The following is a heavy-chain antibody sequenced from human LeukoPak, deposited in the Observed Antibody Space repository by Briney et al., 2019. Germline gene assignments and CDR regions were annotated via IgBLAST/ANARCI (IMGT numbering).Heavy chain of an antibody. Sequence: HPGGSLRLSCAASGFTFSSYSMNWVRQAPGKGLEWVSYISSSSSTIYYADSVKGRFTISRDNAKNSLYLQMNSLRAEDTAVYYCARERYGDYTIYYWGQRTRVTVST. D-gene: IGHD4-17*01. J-gene: IGHJ4*02. CDR3: ARERYGDYTIYY. V-gene: IGHV3-48*01. CDR2: ISSSSSTI. CDR1: GFTFSSYS.